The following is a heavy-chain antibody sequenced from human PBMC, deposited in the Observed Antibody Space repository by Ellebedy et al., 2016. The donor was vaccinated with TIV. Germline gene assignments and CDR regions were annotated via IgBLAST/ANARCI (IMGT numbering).Heavy chain of an antibody. J-gene: IGHJ4*02. CDR1: GLTFSTNA. CDR3: AKGPNLGDGYKPDY. V-gene: IGHV3-23*01. D-gene: IGHD5-24*01. Sequence: PGGSLRLSCVASGLTFSTNAMTWVRQAPGKGLEWVSCIPGSSGPGNTYYADSVKGRFTISRDSSKNTVYLQMTSLRAEETAVYYCAKGPNLGDGYKPDYWGQGTLVTVSS. CDR2: IPGSSGPGNT.